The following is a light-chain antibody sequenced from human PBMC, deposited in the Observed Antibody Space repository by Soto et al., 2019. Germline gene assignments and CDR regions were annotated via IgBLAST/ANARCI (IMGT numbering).Light chain of an antibody. J-gene: IGLJ7*01. CDR1: SGSIGSNY. Sequence: NFMLTQPHSVSESPGKTVTISCTRSSGSIGSNYVQWYQQRPGSSPTTVIHEDNQRPSGVPDRFSGSIDRSSNSASLTISGLKTEDEADYYCQSYDSTNAVFGGGTQLTVL. V-gene: IGLV6-57*01. CDR2: EDN. CDR3: QSYDSTNAV.